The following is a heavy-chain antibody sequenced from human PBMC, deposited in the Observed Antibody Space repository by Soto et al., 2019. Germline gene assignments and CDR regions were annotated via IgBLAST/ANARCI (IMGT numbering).Heavy chain of an antibody. CDR3: AREKNSGYYRTVDY. CDR2: VTHDGTER. CDR1: GFTLSGHG. J-gene: IGHJ4*02. V-gene: IGHV3-30*03. D-gene: IGHD3-10*01. Sequence: QVQLVASGGGVVQPGRSLSLSCAASGFTLSGHGLHWVGQAPGKGLEWVAVVTHDGTERHYPDSVKGRFTITRDISKNMFYLQMNSLRVEDTAMYYCAREKNSGYYRTVDYWGQGTLVTVSS.